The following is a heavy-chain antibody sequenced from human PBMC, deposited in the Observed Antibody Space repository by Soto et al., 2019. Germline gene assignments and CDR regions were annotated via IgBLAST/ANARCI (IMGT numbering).Heavy chain of an antibody. CDR3: ARHSAYYYDSSGYLDY. Sequence: PSETLSLTCTVSGGSISSSSYYWGWIRQPPGKGLEWIGSIYYSGSTYYNPSLKSRVTISVDTSKNQFSLKLSSVTAADTAVYYCARHSAYYYDSSGYLDYWGQGTLVTVSS. CDR1: GGSISSSSYY. D-gene: IGHD3-22*01. V-gene: IGHV4-39*01. CDR2: IYYSGST. J-gene: IGHJ4*02.